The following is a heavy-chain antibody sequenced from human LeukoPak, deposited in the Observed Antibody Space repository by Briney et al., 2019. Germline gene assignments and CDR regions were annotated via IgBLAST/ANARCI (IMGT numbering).Heavy chain of an antibody. D-gene: IGHD2-8*01. CDR1: GFTFSSYA. V-gene: IGHV3-23*01. J-gene: IGHJ4*02. Sequence: PGGSLRLSCAASGFTFSSYAMSWVRQAPGKGLEWVSAINGGGAGTYYADSVKGRFTISRDNSKNTLYLQMNSLRGEDTAVSYCAKMVAPGNFDYWGQGTLVTVSS. CDR3: AKMVAPGNFDY. CDR2: INGGGAGT.